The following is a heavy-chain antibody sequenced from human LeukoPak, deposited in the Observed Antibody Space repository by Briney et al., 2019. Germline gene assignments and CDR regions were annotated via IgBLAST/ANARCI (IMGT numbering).Heavy chain of an antibody. CDR3: ATAFASGGSYGVPFDY. CDR1: GFTVSSNY. D-gene: IGHD1-26*01. CDR2: IYSGGST. J-gene: IGHJ4*02. Sequence: GGSLRLSCAASGFTVSSNYMSWVRQAPGKGLEWVSVIYSGGSTYYADSVKGRFTISRDNSKNTLYLQMNSLRAEDTAVYYCATAFASGGSYGVPFDYWGQGTLVTVSS. V-gene: IGHV3-53*05.